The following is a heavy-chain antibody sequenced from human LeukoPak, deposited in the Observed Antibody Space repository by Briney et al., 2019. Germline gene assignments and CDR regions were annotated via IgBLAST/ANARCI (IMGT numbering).Heavy chain of an antibody. D-gene: IGHD5-12*01. CDR2: INPNSGGT. Sequence: ASVKVSCKASGYTFTGYYMHWVRQAPGQGLEWMGWINPNSGGTNYAQKFQGRVTMTRDTSISTAYVELSRLRSDDTAVYYCARAIVDIVATVHFDYWGQGTLVTVSS. V-gene: IGHV1-2*02. CDR1: GYTFTGYY. J-gene: IGHJ4*02. CDR3: ARAIVDIVATVHFDY.